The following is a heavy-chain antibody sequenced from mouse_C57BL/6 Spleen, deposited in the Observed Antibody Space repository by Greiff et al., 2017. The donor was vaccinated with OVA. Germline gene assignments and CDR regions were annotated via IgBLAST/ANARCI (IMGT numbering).Heavy chain of an antibody. D-gene: IGHD1-2*01. Sequence: QVQLKQPGTELVKPGASVKLSCKASGYTFTSYWMHWVKQRPGQGLEWIGNINPSNGGTNYNEKFKSKATLTVDKSSSTAYMQLSSLTSEDSAVYYCARGSGALSDYFDYWGQGTTLTVSS. V-gene: IGHV1-53*01. CDR2: INPSNGGT. J-gene: IGHJ2*01. CDR1: GYTFTSYW. CDR3: ARGSGALSDYFDY.